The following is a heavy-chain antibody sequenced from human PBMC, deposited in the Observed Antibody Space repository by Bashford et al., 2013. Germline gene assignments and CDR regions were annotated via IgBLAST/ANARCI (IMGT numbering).Heavy chain of an antibody. D-gene: IGHD6-19*01. J-gene: IGHJ4*02. Sequence: SGPTLVKPTQTLTLTCAFSGFSLSTIGMCVTWIRRPPGKALQWLARINWNDDKRYSPSLKSRLTITKDTSKNQVVLTMTNMDPVDTATYYCAHQVAGTKVGYWGQGTLVTVSS. CDR3: AHQVAGTKVGY. V-gene: IGHV2-5*08. CDR2: INWNDDK. CDR1: GFSLSTIGMC.